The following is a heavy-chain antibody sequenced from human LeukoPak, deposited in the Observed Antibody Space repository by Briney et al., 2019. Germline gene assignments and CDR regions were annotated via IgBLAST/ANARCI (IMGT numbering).Heavy chain of an antibody. CDR3: AKSESYRFDY. Sequence: GGSLRLSCAASGFSFSDYGMHWVRQAPGKGLEWVPFISSSSTPIYYADSVKGRFTISRDNAKNSLYLQVNSLRDEDTAVYYCAKSESYRFDYWGQGTLVTVSS. CDR1: GFSFSDYG. CDR2: ISSSSTPI. J-gene: IGHJ4*02. V-gene: IGHV3-48*02. D-gene: IGHD1-26*01.